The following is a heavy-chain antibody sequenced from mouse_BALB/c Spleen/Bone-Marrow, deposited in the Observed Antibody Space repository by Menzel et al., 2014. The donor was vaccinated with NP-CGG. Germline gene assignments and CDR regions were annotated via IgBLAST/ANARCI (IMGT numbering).Heavy chain of an antibody. CDR2: IWGGGST. CDR3: ARNLRDPFAY. J-gene: IGHJ3*01. Sequence: VQLQESGPGLVAPSQSLSITCTVSGFSLSRYSIHWIRQPPGNGLEWLGMIWGGGSTDYNSALKSRLSISKDNSKSQVFLKMNSLQTDDTAIYYCARNLRDPFAYWGQGTLVTVSA. CDR1: GFSLSRYS. V-gene: IGHV2-6-4*01.